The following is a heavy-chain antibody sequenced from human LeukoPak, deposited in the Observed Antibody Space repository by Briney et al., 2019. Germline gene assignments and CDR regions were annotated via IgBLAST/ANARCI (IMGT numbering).Heavy chain of an antibody. Sequence: SETLSLTCTVSGGSISSSSYYWGWIRQPPGKGLEWIGSIYYSGSTYYNPSLKSRVTISVDTSKNQFSLKLSSVTAADTAVYYCARVPPPRLTISGVVIHRQIPFDYWGQGTLVTVSS. CDR2: IYYSGST. V-gene: IGHV4-39*07. CDR3: ARVPPPRLTISGVVIHRQIPFDY. CDR1: GGSISSSSYY. J-gene: IGHJ4*02. D-gene: IGHD3-3*01.